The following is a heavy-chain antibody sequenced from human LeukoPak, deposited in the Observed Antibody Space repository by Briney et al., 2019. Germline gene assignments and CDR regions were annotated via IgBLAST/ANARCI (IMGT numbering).Heavy chain of an antibody. D-gene: IGHD2-15*01. Sequence: SETLSLTCAVYGGSFSGYYWSWIRQPPGKGLEWIGYIYYSGSTNYNPSLKSRVTISVDTSKNQFSLKLSSVTAADTAVYYCARAIFTQFDPWGQGTLVTVSS. CDR3: ARAIFTQFDP. J-gene: IGHJ5*02. V-gene: IGHV4-59*01. CDR1: GGSFSGYY. CDR2: IYYSGST.